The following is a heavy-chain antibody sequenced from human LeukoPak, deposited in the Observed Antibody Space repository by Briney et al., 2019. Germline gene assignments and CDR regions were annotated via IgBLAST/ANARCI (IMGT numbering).Heavy chain of an antibody. CDR1: GYTFTGYY. V-gene: IGHV1-2*02. CDR3: AREWQLERHVDY. D-gene: IGHD1-1*01. CDR2: ISPNSGGT. J-gene: IGHJ4*02. Sequence: ASVKVSCKASGYTFTGYYMHWVRQAPGQGLEWMGWISPNSGGTNYAQKFQGRVTMTRDTSISTAYMELSRLRSDDTAVYYCAREWQLERHVDYWGQGTLVTVSS.